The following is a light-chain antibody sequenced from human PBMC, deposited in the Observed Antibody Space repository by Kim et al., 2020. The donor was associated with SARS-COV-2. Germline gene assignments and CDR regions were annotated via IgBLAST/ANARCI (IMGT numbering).Light chain of an antibody. J-gene: IGKJ4*01. V-gene: IGKV3-15*01. CDR1: QSANSN. Sequence: VSPGERATLSCRASQSANSNLAWYQQKPGQAPWLLIYGASTRATDIPARFSGSGSGTDFTLTISCLQSEDFAVYYCQQYDKWPLTFGGGTKVDIK. CDR2: GAS. CDR3: QQYDKWPLT.